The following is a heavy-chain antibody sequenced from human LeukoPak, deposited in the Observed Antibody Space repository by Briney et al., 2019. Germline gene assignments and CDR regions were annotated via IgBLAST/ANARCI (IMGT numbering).Heavy chain of an antibody. V-gene: IGHV3-15*01. Sequence: PGGSLRLSCAASGFSFSNAWMSWVRQAPGKGLERVGRIKSKTDVGTTDYAAPVKGRFTISRDDSKNTLYLQMNSLKTEDTAVYYCTTGGVIVVVITPDDAFDIWGQGTMVTVSS. CDR3: TTGGVIVVVITPDDAFDI. CDR1: GFSFSNAW. CDR2: IKSKTDVGTT. D-gene: IGHD3-22*01. J-gene: IGHJ3*02.